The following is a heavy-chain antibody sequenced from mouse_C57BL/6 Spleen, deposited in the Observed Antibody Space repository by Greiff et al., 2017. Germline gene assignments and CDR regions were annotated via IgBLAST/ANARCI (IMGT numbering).Heavy chain of an antibody. CDR1: GYTFTSYG. Sequence: QVQLKQSGAELARPGASVKLSCKASGYTFTSYGISWVKQRTGQGLEWIGEIYPRSGNTYYNEKFKGKATLTADKSSSTAYMELRSLTSEDSAVYLCARGGATGAYWGQGTLVTVSA. V-gene: IGHV1-81*01. CDR3: ARGGATGAY. J-gene: IGHJ3*01. CDR2: IYPRSGNT.